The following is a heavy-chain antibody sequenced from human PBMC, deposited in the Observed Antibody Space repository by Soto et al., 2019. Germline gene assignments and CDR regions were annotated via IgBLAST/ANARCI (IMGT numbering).Heavy chain of an antibody. D-gene: IGHD2-21*02. V-gene: IGHV3-30*18. CDR2: ISYDGSNK. Sequence: GGSLRLSCAASGFTFSSYGMHWVRQAPGKGLEWVAVISYDGSNKYYADSVKGRFTISRDNSKNTLYLQMNSLRAEDTAVYYCAKEQRETYCGGDCYIYYYYGMDVWGQGTTVTVSS. CDR1: GFTFSSYG. CDR3: AKEQRETYCGGDCYIYYYYGMDV. J-gene: IGHJ6*02.